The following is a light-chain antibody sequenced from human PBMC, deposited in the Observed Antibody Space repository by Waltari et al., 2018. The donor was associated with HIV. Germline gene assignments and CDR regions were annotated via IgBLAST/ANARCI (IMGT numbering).Light chain of an antibody. V-gene: IGLV8-61*01. CDR2: TTK. CDR1: SGSVSFSHF. Sequence: QTVVTQEPSFSVSPGGTVTLPCGLTSGSVSFSHFPTWYQQTPGQPPRTLIYTTKYRSAGVPDRFSGSIVGGRAALTIAGAQADDEGDYYCLIRMGGGTVLFGGGTMLTVL. CDR3: LIRMGGGTVL. J-gene: IGLJ3*02.